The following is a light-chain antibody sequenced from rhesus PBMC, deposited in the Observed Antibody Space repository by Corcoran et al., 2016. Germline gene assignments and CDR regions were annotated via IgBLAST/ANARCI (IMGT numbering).Light chain of an antibody. CDR3: QQDYSWPPLT. Sequence: EIVMTQSPATLSLSPGERATLSCRASQSVSSSLAWYQHKPGQAHKLLIYGASNRATAIPDRFSGSGAGTEFTLTISSLEPEDVGVYYCQQDYSWPPLTFGRGTKVELK. J-gene: IGKJ4*01. CDR2: GAS. V-gene: IGKV3-42*01. CDR1: QSVSSS.